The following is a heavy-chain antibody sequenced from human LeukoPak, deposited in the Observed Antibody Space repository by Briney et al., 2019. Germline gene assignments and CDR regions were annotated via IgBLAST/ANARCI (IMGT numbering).Heavy chain of an antibody. CDR1: GFTFSSYA. D-gene: IGHD3-10*01. CDR3: ARGKGSGSYYNDCEY. CDR2: ISYDGSNK. V-gene: IGHV3-30*03. J-gene: IGHJ4*02. Sequence: GGSLRLSCAASGFTFSSYAMHWVRQAAGKGLEWVAVISYDGSNKYYGDSVKGRFTISRDNSKNTLYLQMNSLRAEDTAVYYCARGKGSGSYYNDCEYWGQGTLVTVSS.